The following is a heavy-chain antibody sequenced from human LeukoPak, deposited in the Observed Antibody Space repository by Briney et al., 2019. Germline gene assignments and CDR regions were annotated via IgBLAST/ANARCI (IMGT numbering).Heavy chain of an antibody. J-gene: IGHJ4*02. D-gene: IGHD3-10*02. CDR3: ARVPISGPYTMSIDY. V-gene: IGHV4-38-2*02. CDR2: IYHSGST. Sequence: TSETLSLTCTVSGYSISSGYYWGWIRQPPGKGLEWIGSIYHSGSTYYNPSLKSRVTISVDTSKNQFSLKLSSVTAADTAVYYCARVPISGPYTMSIDYWGQGTLVTVSS. CDR1: GYSISSGYY.